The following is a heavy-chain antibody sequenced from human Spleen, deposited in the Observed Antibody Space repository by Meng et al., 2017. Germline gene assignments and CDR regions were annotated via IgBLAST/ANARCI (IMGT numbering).Heavy chain of an antibody. CDR3: ARRSSYYGSGSYSAFDI. D-gene: IGHD3-10*01. CDR1: GFTFSGHW. CDR2: INTDGSTT. V-gene: IGHV3-74*01. J-gene: IGHJ3*02. Sequence: GESLKISCAASGFTFSGHWMHWVRQAPGKGLVWVSRINTDGSTTTYADSVKGRFTISRDNAKNTLYLQMNSLRAEDTAVYYCARRSSYYGSGSYSAFDIWGQGTMVTVSS.